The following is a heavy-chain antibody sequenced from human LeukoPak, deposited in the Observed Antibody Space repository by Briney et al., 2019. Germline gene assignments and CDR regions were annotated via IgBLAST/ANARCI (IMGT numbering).Heavy chain of an antibody. CDR3: AREGPSVTPYY. D-gene: IGHD4-17*01. CDR1: GFKFSSNW. CDR2: IKQDGSEK. Sequence: GGSLRLSCAASGFKFSSNWMSWVRQAPGKGLEWVANIKQDGSEKYYVDSVKGRFTISRDNTKNSLYLQMNSLRAEDTAVYYCAREGPSVTPYYWGQGTLVTVSS. J-gene: IGHJ4*02. V-gene: IGHV3-7*01.